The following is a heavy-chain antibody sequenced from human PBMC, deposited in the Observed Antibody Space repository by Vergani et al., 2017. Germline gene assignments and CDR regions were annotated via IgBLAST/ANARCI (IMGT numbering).Heavy chain of an antibody. CDR2: ISGSGDNT. CDR1: GFPFSSYA. V-gene: IGHV3-23*01. CDR3: AKRVEYSSSSAYFDY. D-gene: IGHD6-6*01. J-gene: IGHJ4*02. Sequence: EVQLLESGGGLVQPGGSLRHSCAASGFPFSSYAMSWVRQAPGKGLGWVSAISGSGDNTHYADSVKGRFTISRDNSKKTLHRQMNSLRAADTAVYYCAKRVEYSSSSAYFDYWGQGTLVSVSS.